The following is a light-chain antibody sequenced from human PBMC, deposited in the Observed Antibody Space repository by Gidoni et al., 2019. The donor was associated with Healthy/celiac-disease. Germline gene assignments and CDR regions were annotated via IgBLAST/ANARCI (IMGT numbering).Light chain of an antibody. CDR1: QSVSSSY. V-gene: IGKV3-20*01. J-gene: IGKJ2*01. CDR2: GAS. Sequence: EIVLTQSPGTLSLSPGERATLSCRASQSVSSSYLAWYQQKPGQAPRLLNHGASSRATGIPDRVSGSGSGKDFTLTISRLEPEEFAGEYCQEYGSLPLDNFGQGTKLEIK. CDR3: QEYGSLPLDN.